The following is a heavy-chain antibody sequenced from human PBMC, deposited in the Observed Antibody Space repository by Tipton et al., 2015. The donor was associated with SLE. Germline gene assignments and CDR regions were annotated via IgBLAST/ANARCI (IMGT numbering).Heavy chain of an antibody. J-gene: IGHJ3*01. V-gene: IGHV4-34*01. CDR2: INHTGNS. Sequence: TLSLTCAVYGESFSGYSWSWIRQPPGKGLVWIGEINHTGNSNYNPSLKSRITISVDTSKKQFSLKMRSVTAADTAVYYCARRPDAFDCWGQGTMVTVSS. CDR3: ARRPDAFDC. D-gene: IGHD6-6*01. CDR1: GESFSGYS.